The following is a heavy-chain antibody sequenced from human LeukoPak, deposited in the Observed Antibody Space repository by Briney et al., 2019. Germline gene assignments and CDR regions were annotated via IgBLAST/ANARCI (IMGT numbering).Heavy chain of an antibody. J-gene: IGHJ4*02. V-gene: IGHV4-59*08. CDR1: GGSINSHY. CDR2: IYYTGKI. Sequence: SEALSLTCAVSGGSINSHYWGWIRQPPGKGLQWIGDIYYTGKINYNPSLKSRVTITLDTSKAHLSLNLTSVLAADTAIYYCVRRDTGWNYFDYWGQGILVTVSS. CDR3: VRRDTGWNYFDY. D-gene: IGHD6-19*01.